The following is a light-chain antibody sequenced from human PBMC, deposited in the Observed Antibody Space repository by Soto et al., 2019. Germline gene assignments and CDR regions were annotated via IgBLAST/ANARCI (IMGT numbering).Light chain of an antibody. J-gene: IGLJ2*01. V-gene: IGLV2-8*01. CDR3: SSYAGRNNFVV. Sequence: QSALAQLPSASGSPGQSVTISCTGSSSDVGAYNYVSWYQQHPGKAPKLLIYEVNKRPSGVPGRFSGSKSDNTASLTVSGLQGDDEADYYCSSYAGRNNFVVFGGGTQLTVL. CDR2: EVN. CDR1: SSDVGAYNY.